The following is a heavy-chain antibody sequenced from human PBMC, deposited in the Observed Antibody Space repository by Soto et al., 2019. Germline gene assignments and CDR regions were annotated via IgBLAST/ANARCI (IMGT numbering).Heavy chain of an antibody. J-gene: IGHJ6*02. V-gene: IGHV3-30*18. CDR1: GFTFGSYG. CDR2: ISYDGSNK. Sequence: GGSLRLSCAASGFTFGSYGMHWVRQAPGKGLEWVAVISYDGSNKYYADSVKGRFTISRDNSKNTLYLQMNSLRAEDTAVYYCAKDLWITVYYYYGMDVWGQGTTVTVSS. CDR3: AKDLWITVYYYYGMDV. D-gene: IGHD2-21*01.